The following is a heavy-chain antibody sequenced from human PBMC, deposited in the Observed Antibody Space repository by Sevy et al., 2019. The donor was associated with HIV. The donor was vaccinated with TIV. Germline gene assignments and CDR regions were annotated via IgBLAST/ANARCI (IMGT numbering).Heavy chain of an antibody. Sequence: SETLSLTCTVSGGPITHYYWSWLRQPPGKGLQWIGNIFYTGSTNYSPSFKSRVTISLDRSKNQFSLKLTSVTAADTAMYYCASHADCGSSSYFRFDPWGQGTLVTVSS. J-gene: IGHJ5*02. V-gene: IGHV4-59*01. D-gene: IGHD3-22*01. CDR3: ASHADCGSSSYFRFDP. CDR1: GGPITHYY. CDR2: IFYTGST.